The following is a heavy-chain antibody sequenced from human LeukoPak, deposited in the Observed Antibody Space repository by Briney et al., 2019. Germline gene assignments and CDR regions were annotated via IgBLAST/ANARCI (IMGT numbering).Heavy chain of an antibody. V-gene: IGHV1-69*13. CDR1: GGTFSSYA. D-gene: IGHD3-22*01. Sequence: SVNVSCKASGGTFSSYAISWVRQAPGQGLEWMGGIIPIFGTANYAQKFQGRVTITADESTSTAYMELSSLRSEDTAVYYCARCDPYYYDSSGYYPFDYWGQGTLVTVSS. CDR3: ARCDPYYYDSSGYYPFDY. CDR2: IIPIFGTA. J-gene: IGHJ4*02.